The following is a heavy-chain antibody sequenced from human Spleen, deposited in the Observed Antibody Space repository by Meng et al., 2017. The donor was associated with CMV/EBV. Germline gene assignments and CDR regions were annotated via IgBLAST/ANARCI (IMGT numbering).Heavy chain of an antibody. Sequence: SETLSLTCSVSGYSIRSGFYWGWIRQPPGKGLEWIGSIYHGGNTYYNPSLKSRFAISVDTSKNQFSLKVTSVTAADTAVCYCASSGGFYYFDYWGRGTVVTVSS. D-gene: IGHD6-19*01. V-gene: IGHV4-38-2*02. CDR1: GYSIRSGFY. CDR3: ASSGGFYYFDY. J-gene: IGHJ4*02. CDR2: IYHGGNT.